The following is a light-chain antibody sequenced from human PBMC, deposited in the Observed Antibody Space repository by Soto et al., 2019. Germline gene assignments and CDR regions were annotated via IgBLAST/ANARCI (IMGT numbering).Light chain of an antibody. CDR3: QQRSNWPPLT. J-gene: IGKJ5*01. V-gene: IGKV3-11*01. Sequence: ESVFTQSPTTLSFSPGERVILSCRASQSIRTNLAWYQQRPGQAPSLLIFDASHRATGVPARFSGSGSGTDFTLTISSLEPEDFAVYYCQQRSNWPPLTFGQGTRLEI. CDR2: DAS. CDR1: QSIRTN.